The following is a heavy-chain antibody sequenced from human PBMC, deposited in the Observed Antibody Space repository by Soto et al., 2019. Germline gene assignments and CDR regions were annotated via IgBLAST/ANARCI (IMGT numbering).Heavy chain of an antibody. CDR3: ALLRYFDWLPYYYYGMDV. D-gene: IGHD3-9*01. V-gene: IGHV1-69*01. J-gene: IGHJ6*02. Sequence: QVQLVQSGAEVKKPGSSVKDSCKASGGTFSSYAISWVRQAPGQGLEWMGGIIPIFGTANYAQKFQGRVTITADESTSTAYMELSSLRSEDTAVYYCALLRYFDWLPYYYYGMDVWGQGTTVTVSS. CDR1: GGTFSSYA. CDR2: IIPIFGTA.